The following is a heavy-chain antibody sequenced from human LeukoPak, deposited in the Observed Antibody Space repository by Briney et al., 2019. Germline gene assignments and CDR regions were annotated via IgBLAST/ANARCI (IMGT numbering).Heavy chain of an antibody. CDR3: ARHVPITGILGFDS. V-gene: IGHV4-4*02. D-gene: IGHD5-24*01. Sequence: SGTLSLTCAVSGGSITIDAWWSWVRQPPGKGLEWIGQIYRSGSTNYNPSLKSRVTILMDKSKNQLSLDLISVTAADTAVYYCARHVPITGILGFDSWGQGTLVSVSS. CDR1: GGSITIDAW. J-gene: IGHJ4*02. CDR2: IYRSGST.